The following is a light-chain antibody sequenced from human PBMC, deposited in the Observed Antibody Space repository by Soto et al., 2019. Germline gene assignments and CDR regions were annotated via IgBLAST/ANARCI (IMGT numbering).Light chain of an antibody. CDR3: QQYYSTHSL. J-gene: IGKJ2*01. CDR2: WAS. Sequence: IVMTQSPDSLAVSLGERATINWKSSQSVLYSSNNKNYLAWYQQKPGQPPKLLIYWASTRESGVPDRFSGSGSGTDFTLTISSLQAEDVAVYYCQQYYSTHSLFGQGTKLEIK. CDR1: QSVLYSSNNKNY. V-gene: IGKV4-1*01.